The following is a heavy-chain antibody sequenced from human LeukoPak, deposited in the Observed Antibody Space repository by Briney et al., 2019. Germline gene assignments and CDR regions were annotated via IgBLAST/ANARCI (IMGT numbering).Heavy chain of an antibody. J-gene: IGHJ6*02. V-gene: IGHV3-53*01. CDR3: ARGDRDYYCGMDV. CDR2: IYSGGST. D-gene: IGHD3-10*01. Sequence: GGSLRLSCAASGFTVSSNYMSWVRQAPGKGLEWVSVIYSGGSTYYADSVKGRFTISRDNSKNTLYLQMNSLRAEDTAVYYCARGDRDYYCGMDVWGQGTTVTVSS. CDR1: GFTVSSNY.